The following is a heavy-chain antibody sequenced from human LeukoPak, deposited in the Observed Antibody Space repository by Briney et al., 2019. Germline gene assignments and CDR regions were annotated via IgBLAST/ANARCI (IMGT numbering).Heavy chain of an antibody. Sequence: PSETLSLTCTVSGGSISSYYWSWIRQPPGKGLEWIGYIYYSGSTNYNPSLKSRVTISVDTSKNQCSLKLSSVTAADTAVYYCARVPFTPHYYYYYMDVWGKGTTVTVSS. CDR3: ARVPFTPHYYYYYMDV. CDR1: GGSISSYY. V-gene: IGHV4-59*01. CDR2: IYYSGST. J-gene: IGHJ6*03.